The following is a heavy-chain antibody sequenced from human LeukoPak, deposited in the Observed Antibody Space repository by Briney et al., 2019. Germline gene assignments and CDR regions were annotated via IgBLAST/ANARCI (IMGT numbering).Heavy chain of an antibody. J-gene: IGHJ5*02. CDR2: TGGRGGST. CDR1: GFRFSDFT. D-gene: IGHD3-16*01. V-gene: IGHV3-23*01. Sequence: GGSLRLSCAASGFRFSDFTMTWVRQAPGKGPEWVSATGGRGGSTYYADSLGGRFTISRDNSKDMVYLQMNSLKVEDTATHYRGKEGGAWGQGTKVTVSS. CDR3: GKEGGA.